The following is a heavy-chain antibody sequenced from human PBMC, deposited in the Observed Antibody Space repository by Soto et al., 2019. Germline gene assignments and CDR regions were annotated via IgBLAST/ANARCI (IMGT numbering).Heavy chain of an antibody. J-gene: IGHJ4*02. D-gene: IGHD3-10*01. CDR1: GGSISSSSYY. V-gene: IGHV4-39*01. CDR2: IYYSGST. CDR3: ARRSLGGLIRGFDY. Sequence: SETLSLTCTVSGGSISSSSYYWGWIRQPPGKGLEWIGSIYYSGSTYYNPSLKSRVTISVDTSKNQFSLKLSSVTAADTAVYYCARRSLGGLIRGFDYWGQGTLVTVSS.